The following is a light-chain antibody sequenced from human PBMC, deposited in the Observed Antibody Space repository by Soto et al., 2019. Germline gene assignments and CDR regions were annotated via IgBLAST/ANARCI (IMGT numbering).Light chain of an antibody. V-gene: IGKV1-5*01. CDR2: DAS. CDR3: QQYNSYLWT. Sequence: DIRVTQSPPTLSASVGDRVTITCRASQTITTLIAWYQQKPGKAPNLLIYDASTLQSGVPSKFSGSGSGTAFTLPISSLQHDDFATSYCQQYNSYLWTFGQGTKVDIK. J-gene: IGKJ1*01. CDR1: QTITTL.